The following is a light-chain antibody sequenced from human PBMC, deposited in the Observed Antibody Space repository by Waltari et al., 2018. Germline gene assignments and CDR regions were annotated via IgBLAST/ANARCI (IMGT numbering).Light chain of an antibody. CDR3: LLYYGGAGV. CDR2: STK. V-gene: IGLV7-43*01. J-gene: IGLJ3*02. CDR1: TGAVTSSYY. Sequence: QTVVTQEPSLTVSPGGTVTLTCASSTGAVTSSYYPNWFQQKPGQAPRALIYSTKNNHSWTPARCSGSLLGGKAALTLSGVQPEDEAEYYCLLYYGGAGVFGGGTKLTVV.